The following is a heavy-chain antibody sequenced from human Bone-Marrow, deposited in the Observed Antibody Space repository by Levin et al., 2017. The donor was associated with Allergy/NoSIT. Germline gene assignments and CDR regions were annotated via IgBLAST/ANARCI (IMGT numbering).Heavy chain of an antibody. CDR1: GFSFGDHY. J-gene: IGHJ5*02. D-gene: IGHD3-3*01. Sequence: AGGSLRLSCAASGFSFGDHYMNWIRQAPGKGLDWVAYISPTGYTILYADSVKGRFTVSRDNAKSSLFLQMNNVTVEDTAIYFCARDGGQGSTWGQGTLVTVSS. CDR2: ISPTGYTI. V-gene: IGHV3-11*01. CDR3: ARDGGQGST.